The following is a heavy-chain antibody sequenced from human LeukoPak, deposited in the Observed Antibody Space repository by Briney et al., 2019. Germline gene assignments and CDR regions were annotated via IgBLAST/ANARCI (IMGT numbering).Heavy chain of an antibody. J-gene: IGHJ4*02. CDR1: GFTFRSSS. CDR3: ARKGYRPMDY. D-gene: IGHD5-12*01. Sequence: GGSLRLSCTASGFTFRSSSFNWVRQVQGKGLEWVSSISNSGTYMYYADSVEGRFTISRDNAKNSLYLQMNSLRAEDTAVYYCARKGYRPMDYWGQGTLVTVSS. V-gene: IGHV3-21*01. CDR2: ISNSGTYM.